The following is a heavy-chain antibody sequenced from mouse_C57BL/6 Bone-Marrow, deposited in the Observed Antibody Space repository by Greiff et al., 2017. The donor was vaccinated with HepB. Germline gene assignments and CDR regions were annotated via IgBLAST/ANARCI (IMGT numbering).Heavy chain of an antibody. D-gene: IGHD2-14*01. CDR2: IYPRSGYT. CDR1: GYTFTSYG. Sequence: QVQLQQSGAELARPGASVKLSCKASGYTFTSYGISWVKQRTGQGLEWIGEIYPRSGYTYYNEKFKGKATLTADKSSSTAYMELRSLTSEDSAVYFCARGYPWFAYWGQGTLVTVTA. J-gene: IGHJ3*01. CDR3: ARGYPWFAY. V-gene: IGHV1-81*01.